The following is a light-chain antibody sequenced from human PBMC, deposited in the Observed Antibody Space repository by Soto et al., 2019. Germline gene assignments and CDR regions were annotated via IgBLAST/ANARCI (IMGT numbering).Light chain of an antibody. V-gene: IGLV1-40*01. CDR3: QSYDRSLRRV. CDR2: GNS. Sequence: QSVLTQPPSVSGAPGQRVTISCTGSSSNIGAGYDVHWYQQLPGTAPNLLIYGNSNRPSGVPDRFSGSKSGTSASLAITGFQAEDEADYYGQSYDRSLRRVFGGGTKLTVL. J-gene: IGLJ2*01. CDR1: SSNIGAGYD.